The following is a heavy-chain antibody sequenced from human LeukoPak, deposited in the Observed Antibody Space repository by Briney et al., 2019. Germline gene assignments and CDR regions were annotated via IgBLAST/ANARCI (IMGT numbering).Heavy chain of an antibody. V-gene: IGHV4-34*01. J-gene: IGHJ5*02. D-gene: IGHD3-3*01. Sequence: SETLSLTCAVYGGSFSGYYWSWIRQPPGKGLEWIGEINHSGSTNYNPSLKSRVTISVGTSKNQFSLKLSSVTAADTAVYYCARGHKTITIFGVVTSPAPFNWFDPWGQGTLVTVSS. CDR2: INHSGST. CDR1: GGSFSGYY. CDR3: ARGHKTITIFGVVTSPAPFNWFDP.